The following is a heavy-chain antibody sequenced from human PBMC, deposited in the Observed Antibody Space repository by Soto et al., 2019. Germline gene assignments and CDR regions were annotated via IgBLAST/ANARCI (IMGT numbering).Heavy chain of an antibody. CDR1: GYAFTTYG. J-gene: IGHJ4*02. Sequence: QVHLVQSGAEVKKPGASVKVSCKGSGYAFTTYGITWVRQAPGQGLEWMGWISDHNDNTNYAQKLQGRVTVTRDTSTSTAYMELRSLRSDDTAVYYCARGRYGDYWGQGALVTVSS. CDR3: ARGRYGDY. D-gene: IGHD1-1*01. CDR2: ISDHNDNT. V-gene: IGHV1-18*01.